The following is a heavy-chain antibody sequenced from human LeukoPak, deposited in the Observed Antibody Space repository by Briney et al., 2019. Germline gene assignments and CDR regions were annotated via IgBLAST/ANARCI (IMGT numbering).Heavy chain of an antibody. D-gene: IGHD3-9*01. J-gene: IGHJ3*02. CDR1: GFTFSSYD. Sequence: PGGSLRLSCAASGFTFSSYDMHWVRQATGKGLEWVSAIGTAGDTYYPGSVKGRFTISRENAKNSLYLQMNSLRAGDTAVYYCARGGLNYDTLTGYYSPDAFDIWGQGTMVTVSS. V-gene: IGHV3-13*01. CDR2: IGTAGDT. CDR3: ARGGLNYDTLTGYYSPDAFDI.